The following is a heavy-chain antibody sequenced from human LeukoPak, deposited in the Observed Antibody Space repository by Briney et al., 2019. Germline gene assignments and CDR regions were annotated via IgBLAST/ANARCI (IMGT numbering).Heavy chain of an antibody. CDR3: ARGSTRADDY. D-gene: IGHD2/OR15-2a*01. CDR2: VYHDGTT. Sequence: SETLSLTCTVSGASISRHYWSWIRQPPGKGLEWIGYVYHDGTTNYNPSLKSRVAISIDTSRNQLSLKLSSMTTADTAVYYCARGSTRADDYWGQGILVTVSS. CDR1: GASISRHY. V-gene: IGHV4-59*11. J-gene: IGHJ4*02.